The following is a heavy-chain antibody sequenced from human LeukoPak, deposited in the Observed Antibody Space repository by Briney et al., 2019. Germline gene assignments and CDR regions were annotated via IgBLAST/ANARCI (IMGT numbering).Heavy chain of an antibody. CDR1: GGSFSSYY. D-gene: IGHD5-18*01. J-gene: IGHJ4*02. CDR3: ARDEDSYGSFDY. Sequence: PSETLSLTCAVYGGSFSSYYWSWIRQPPGKGLEWIGEINHSGSTKYNPSLKSRVTISVDTSKNQFSLKVSSVTAADTAVYYCARDEDSYGSFDYWGQGTLVTVSS. CDR2: INHSGST. V-gene: IGHV4-34*01.